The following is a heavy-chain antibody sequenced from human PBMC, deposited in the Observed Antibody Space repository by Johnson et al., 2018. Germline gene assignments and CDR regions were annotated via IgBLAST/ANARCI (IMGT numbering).Heavy chain of an antibody. CDR3: ARLGGGYSYGNAFDI. D-gene: IGHD5-18*01. CDR2: IYPGDSDT. CDR1: GYSFTSYW. J-gene: IGHJ3*02. Sequence: VQLVQSGAEVKKXGESXKIXCKGSGYSFTSYWIGWVRQMPGNGLEWMGIIYPGDSDTSYSPSFQGQVTISADKSISTAYLQWSSLKASDTAMYYCARLGGGYSYGNAFDIWGQGTMVTVSS. V-gene: IGHV5-51*01.